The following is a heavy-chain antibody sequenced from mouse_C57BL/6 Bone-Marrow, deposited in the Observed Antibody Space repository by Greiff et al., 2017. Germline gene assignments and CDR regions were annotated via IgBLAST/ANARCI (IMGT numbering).Heavy chain of an antibody. V-gene: IGHV1-62-2*01. CDR3: ARHEEYYGSSPVWYFDV. CDR2: FYPGSGSI. J-gene: IGHJ1*03. CDR1: GYTFTEYT. Sequence: QVQLQQSGAELVKPGASVKLSCKASGYTFTEYTIHWVKQRSGQGLEWIGWFYPGSGSIKYNEKFKDKATLTADKSSSTVYMELSRLTSEDSAVYFWARHEEYYGSSPVWYFDVWGTGTTVTVSS. D-gene: IGHD1-1*01.